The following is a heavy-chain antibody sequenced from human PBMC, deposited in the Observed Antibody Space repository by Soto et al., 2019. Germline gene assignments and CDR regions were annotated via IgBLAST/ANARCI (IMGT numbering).Heavy chain of an antibody. CDR2: IIPILGIA. CDR3: ARGTGQLEISGSYHNWFDP. D-gene: IGHD1-26*01. CDR1: GGTFSSYT. V-gene: IGHV1-69*02. Sequence: ASVKVSCKASGGTFSSYTISWVRQAPGQGLEWMGRIIPILGIANYAQKFQGRVTITADKSTSTAYMELSSLRSEDTAVYYCARGTGQLEISGSYHNWFDPWGQGTLVTVSS. J-gene: IGHJ5*02.